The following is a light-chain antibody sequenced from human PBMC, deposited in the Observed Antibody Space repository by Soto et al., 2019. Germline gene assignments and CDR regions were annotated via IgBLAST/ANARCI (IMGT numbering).Light chain of an antibody. CDR1: RSVTTY. CDR3: QQSYNTLGGAPT. CDR2: GAS. Sequence: DIQMTQSPSSLSASVGDRVTITCRASRSVTTYLNWYQHKPGKAPKLLIYGASFLQSGVPSRFSGSGTDTEYTLTISSLQPEDVATYYCQQSYNTLGGAPTFGGGTKVEI. V-gene: IGKV1-39*01. J-gene: IGKJ4*01.